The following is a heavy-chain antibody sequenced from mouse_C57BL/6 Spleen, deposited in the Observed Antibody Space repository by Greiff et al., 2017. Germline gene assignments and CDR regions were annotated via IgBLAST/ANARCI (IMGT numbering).Heavy chain of an antibody. D-gene: IGHD3-2*01. V-gene: IGHV2-5*01. CDR1: GFSLTSYG. J-gene: IGHJ4*01. CDR3: ARQLYAMDY. CDR2: IWRGGST. Sequence: QVQLQQSGPGLVQPSQSLSITCTVSGFSLTSYGVHWVRQSPGKGLEWLGVIWRGGSTDYNAALLSRLSITKDNSKCQVFFKMNILQVDDTAIYDCARQLYAMDYWGQGTSVTVSS.